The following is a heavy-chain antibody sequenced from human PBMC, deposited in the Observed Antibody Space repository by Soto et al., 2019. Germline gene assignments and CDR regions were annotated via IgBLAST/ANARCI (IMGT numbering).Heavy chain of an antibody. V-gene: IGHV1-18*01. D-gene: IGHD1-26*01. CDR2: ISAYNGNT. CDR1: GGTFSSYG. J-gene: IGHJ6*02. CDR3: ARDLGGSYYVTNYYYGMDV. Sequence: ASVKVSCKASGGTFSSYGISWVRQAPGQGLEWMGWISAYNGNTNYAQKLQGRVTMTTDTSTSTAYMELRSLRSDDTAVYYCARDLGGSYYVTNYYYGMDVWGQGTTVTVSS.